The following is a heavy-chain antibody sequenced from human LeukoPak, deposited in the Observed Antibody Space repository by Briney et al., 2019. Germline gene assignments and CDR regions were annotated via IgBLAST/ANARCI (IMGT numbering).Heavy chain of an antibody. CDR2: LGGGIDT. CDR1: GFTFSNFA. V-gene: IGHV3-23*01. D-gene: IGHD3-10*01. CDR3: AKDRGQIYYNYYMYV. Sequence: GGSLRLSCAASGFTFSNFAMSWVRQPPGKGLEWVSTLGGGIDTYYADSVKGRFTISRDNSKNTLYLHMNSLRAEDTAVYYGAKDRGQIYYNYYMYVWGKGTTVTVSS. J-gene: IGHJ6*03.